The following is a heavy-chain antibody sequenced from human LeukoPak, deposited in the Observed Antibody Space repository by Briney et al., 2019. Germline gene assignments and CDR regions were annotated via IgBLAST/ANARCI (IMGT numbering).Heavy chain of an antibody. J-gene: IGHJ6*02. Sequence: GASVKVSCKASGGTFSSYAISWVRQAPGQGLEWMGGIIPIFGTANYAQKFQGRVTITADESTSTAYMELSSLRSEDTAVYYCARDEDIVVVPAAMGGRSVGGDYYGMDVWGQGTTVTVSS. D-gene: IGHD2-2*01. V-gene: IGHV1-69*13. CDR2: IIPIFGTA. CDR1: GGTFSSYA. CDR3: ARDEDIVVVPAAMGGRSVGGDYYGMDV.